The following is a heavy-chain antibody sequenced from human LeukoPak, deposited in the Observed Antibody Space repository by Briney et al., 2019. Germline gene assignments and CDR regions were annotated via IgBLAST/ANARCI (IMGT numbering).Heavy chain of an antibody. CDR3: ASETTRGYSYGSPTDGFDL. CDR1: GFTFSTYS. Sequence: GGSLRLSCAASGFTFSTYSMNWVRQAPGKGLEWVSSISSSSSYIYYANSVKGRFTISRDNARKSLFLQMNSLRAEDTAVYYCASETTRGYSYGSPTDGFDLWGQGTMVTVSS. CDR2: ISSSSSYI. J-gene: IGHJ3*01. V-gene: IGHV3-21*01. D-gene: IGHD5-18*01.